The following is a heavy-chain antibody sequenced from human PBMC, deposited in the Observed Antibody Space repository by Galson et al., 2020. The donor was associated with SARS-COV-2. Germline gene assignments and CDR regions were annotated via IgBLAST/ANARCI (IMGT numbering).Heavy chain of an antibody. CDR1: GGSISSGSYY. CDR2: IYTSGST. V-gene: IGHV4-61*02. CDR3: ARDSVSVSWWSYFDY. Sequence: SETLSLTCTVSGGSISSGSYYWSWIRQPAGKGLEWIGRIYTSGSTNYNPSLKSRVTISVDTSKNQFSLKLSSVTAADTAVYYCARDSVSVSWWSYFDYWGQGTLVTVSS. D-gene: IGHD2-15*01. J-gene: IGHJ4*02.